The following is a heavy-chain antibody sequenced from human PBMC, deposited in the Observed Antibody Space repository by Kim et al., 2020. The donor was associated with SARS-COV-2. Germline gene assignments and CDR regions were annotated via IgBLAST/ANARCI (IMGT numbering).Heavy chain of an antibody. V-gene: IGHV4-59*01. CDR2: IYYSGST. CDR1: GGSISSYY. CDR3: ARERDILTGLFDP. J-gene: IGHJ5*02. D-gene: IGHD3-9*01. Sequence: SETLSLTCTVSGGSISSYYWSWIRQPPGKGLEWIGYIYYSGSTNYNPSLKSRVTISVDTSKNQFSLKLSSVTAADTAVYYCARERDILTGLFDPWGQGTLVTVSS.